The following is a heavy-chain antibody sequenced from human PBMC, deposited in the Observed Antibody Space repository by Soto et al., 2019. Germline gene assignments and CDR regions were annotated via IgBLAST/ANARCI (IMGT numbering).Heavy chain of an antibody. CDR1: GYSFTSYW. V-gene: IGHV5-51*01. D-gene: IGHD6-19*01. Sequence: PGESLKISCKGSGYSFTSYWIGWVRQMPGKGLEWMGIIYPGDSDTRYSPSFQGQVTISADKSITTAYLQWSSLKASDTAMYYCARHPEPSIAVAGLYYFDYWGQGTLVTVSS. CDR2: IYPGDSDT. CDR3: ARHPEPSIAVAGLYYFDY. J-gene: IGHJ4*02.